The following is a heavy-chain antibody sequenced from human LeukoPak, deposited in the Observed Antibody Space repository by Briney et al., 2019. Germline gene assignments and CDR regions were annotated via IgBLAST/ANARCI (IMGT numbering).Heavy chain of an antibody. CDR3: AKFYYDSSGYYLGRYMDV. Sequence: GGSLRLSCAASGFTFSSYWMHWVRQAPGKGLVWVSRINSDGSSTSYADSVKGRFTISRDNAKNTLYLQMNSLRAEDTAVYYCAKFYYDSSGYYLGRYMDVWGKGTTVAVSS. V-gene: IGHV3-74*01. J-gene: IGHJ6*03. CDR1: GFTFSSYW. D-gene: IGHD3-22*01. CDR2: INSDGSST.